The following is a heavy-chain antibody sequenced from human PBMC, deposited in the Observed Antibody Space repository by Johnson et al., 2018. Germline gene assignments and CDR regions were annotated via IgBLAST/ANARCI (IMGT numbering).Heavy chain of an antibody. CDR2: ITSDGSST. V-gene: IGHV3-74*01. J-gene: IGHJ6*02. CDR1: GFTFSNYW. D-gene: IGHD5-18*01. Sequence: EVQLVESGGGLVQPGGSLRLSCAASGFTFSNYWMHWVRQAPGKGLVWVSRITSDGSSTSYADSVRGRFTISRDSAKNTLYLQMNSLRAEDTAVYFCAGGYSYDYNYYYGMDVWGQGTTVTVSS. CDR3: AGGYSYDYNYYYGMDV.